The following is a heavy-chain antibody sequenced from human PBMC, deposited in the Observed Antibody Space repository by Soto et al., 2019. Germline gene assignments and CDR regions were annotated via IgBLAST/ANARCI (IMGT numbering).Heavy chain of an antibody. V-gene: IGHV4-59*08. J-gene: IGHJ4*02. CDR2: IYYSGRT. CDR1: GGSISSYY. Sequence: PSETLSLTCTVSGGSISSYYWSWIRQPPGKGLEWIGYIYYSGRTNYNPSLKSRVTISVDTSKNQFSLKLSSVTAADTAVYYCARQASYFDYWGQGTLVTSPQ. CDR3: ARQASYFDY.